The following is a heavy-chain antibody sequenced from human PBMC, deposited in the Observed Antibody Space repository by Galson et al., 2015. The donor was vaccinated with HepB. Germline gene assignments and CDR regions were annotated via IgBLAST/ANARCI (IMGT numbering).Heavy chain of an antibody. CDR1: GGSIISSTNY. Sequence: SETLSLTCTVSGGSIISSTNYWGWIRQPPGKGLEWIGRVYHIGDTYYNPSLKSRVTISVDRSKNEFSLKLKSVTTADTAVYYCARPRYCSSATCSAAFDSWGQGTLVTVSS. CDR3: ARPRYCSSATCSAAFDS. V-gene: IGHV4-39*01. J-gene: IGHJ4*02. D-gene: IGHD2-2*01. CDR2: VYHIGDT.